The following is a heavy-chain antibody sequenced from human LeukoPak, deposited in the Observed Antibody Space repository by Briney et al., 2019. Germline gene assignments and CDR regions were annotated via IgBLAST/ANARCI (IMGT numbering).Heavy chain of an antibody. J-gene: IGHJ6*02. CDR3: ASLGAVPAAYGMDV. D-gene: IGHD2-2*01. Sequence: PSETLSLTCTVSGGSISSSSYYWGWIRQPPGKGLEWIGSIYYSGSTYYNPSLKSRVTISVDTSKNQFSLKLSSVTAADTAVYYCASLGAVPAAYGMDVWGQGTTVTVSS. V-gene: IGHV4-39*01. CDR1: GGSISSSSYY. CDR2: IYYSGST.